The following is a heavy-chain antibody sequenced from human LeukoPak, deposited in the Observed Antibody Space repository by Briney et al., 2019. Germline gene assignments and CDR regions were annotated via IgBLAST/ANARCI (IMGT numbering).Heavy chain of an antibody. CDR1: GGSISSSYW. D-gene: IGHD3-10*01. CDR3: ARTTMVRGTYYMDV. Sequence: SETLSLTCAVSGGSISSSYWWSWVRQPPGKGLEWIGEFFHSGSTNYNPSLKSRVTISVDKSRNQFSLRLSSVTAADTAVYYCARTTMVRGTYYMDVWGKGTTVTVSS. J-gene: IGHJ6*03. V-gene: IGHV4-4*02. CDR2: FFHSGST.